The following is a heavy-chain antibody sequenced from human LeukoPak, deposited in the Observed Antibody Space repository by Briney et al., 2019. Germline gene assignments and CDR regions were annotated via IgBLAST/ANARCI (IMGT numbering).Heavy chain of an antibody. D-gene: IGHD5-18*01. V-gene: IGHV4-39*07. J-gene: IGHJ4*02. CDR2: IYYSGST. CDR3: AGDSAIVTLFDY. CDR1: GGSISSSSYY. Sequence: SETLSLTCSVSGGSISSSSYYWGWLRQPPGKGLEWIGSIYYSGSTYYNPSLRSRVTISVDTSKNQFSLKLSSVTAADTAVYYCAGDSAIVTLFDYWGQGTLVTVSS.